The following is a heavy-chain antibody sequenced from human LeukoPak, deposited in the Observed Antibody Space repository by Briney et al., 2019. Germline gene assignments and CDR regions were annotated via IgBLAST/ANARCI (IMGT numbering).Heavy chain of an antibody. J-gene: IGHJ4*02. CDR1: GYTFTGYY. V-gene: IGHV1-2*02. CDR2: INPNSGGT. CDR3: ARVRYYYDSSGSNTLDY. Sequence: GASVKVSCEASGYTFTGYYMHWVRQAPGQGLEWMGWINPNSGGTNYAQKFQGRVTMTRDTSISTAYMELSRLRSDDTAVYYCARVRYYYDSSGSNTLDYWGQGTLVTVSS. D-gene: IGHD3-22*01.